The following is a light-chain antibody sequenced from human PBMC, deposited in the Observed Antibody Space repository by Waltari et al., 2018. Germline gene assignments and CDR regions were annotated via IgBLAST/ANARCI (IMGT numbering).Light chain of an antibody. Sequence: EIVLTQPPATLPLSPGERAPLSCRASQSVSSYLAWYQQKPGQAPRLLIYDASNRATGIPARFSGSGSGTDFTLTISSLEPEDFAVYYCQQRSNWPPNTFGQGTKLEIK. V-gene: IGKV3-11*01. CDR2: DAS. CDR3: QQRSNWPPNT. CDR1: QSVSSY. J-gene: IGKJ2*01.